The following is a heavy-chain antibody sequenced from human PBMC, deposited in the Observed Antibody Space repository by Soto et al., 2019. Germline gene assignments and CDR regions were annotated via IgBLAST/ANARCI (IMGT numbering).Heavy chain of an antibody. CDR2: IDPSDSYT. CDR3: ASNLETPNYYYYGMDV. Sequence: GESLKISCKGSGYSFTSYWISWVRQMPGKGLEWMGRIDPSDSYTNYSPSFQGHVTISAGKSISTAYLQWSSLKASDTAMYYCASNLETPNYYYYGMDVWGQGTTVTVSS. CDR1: GYSFTSYW. J-gene: IGHJ6*02. D-gene: IGHD1-1*01. V-gene: IGHV5-10-1*01.